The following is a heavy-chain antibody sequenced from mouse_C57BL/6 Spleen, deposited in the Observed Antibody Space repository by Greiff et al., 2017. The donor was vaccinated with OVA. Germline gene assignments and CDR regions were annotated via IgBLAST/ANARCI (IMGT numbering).Heavy chain of an antibody. CDR2: INYDGSST. V-gene: IGHV5-16*01. CDR3: AREEYYYGSSYGFDY. D-gene: IGHD1-1*01. J-gene: IGHJ2*01. Sequence: EVKLMESEGGLVQPGSSMKLSCTASGFTFSDYYMAWVRQVPEKGLEWVANINYDGSSTYYLDSLKSRFIISRDNAKNILYLQMSSLKSEDTATYYCAREEYYYGSSYGFDYWGQGTTLTVSS. CDR1: GFTFSDYY.